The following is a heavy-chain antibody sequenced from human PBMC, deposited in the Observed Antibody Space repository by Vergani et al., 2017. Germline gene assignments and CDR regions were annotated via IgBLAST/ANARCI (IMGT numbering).Heavy chain of an antibody. J-gene: IGHJ4*02. Sequence: QLQLQESGPGLVKPSETLSLTCTVSGGSISSSSYYWGWIRQPPGKGLEWIGSIYYSGSTYYNPSLKSRVTISVDTSKNQFSLKLSSVTAADTAVYYWARGDKLTYYYDSSTFDYWGQGTLVTVSS. V-gene: IGHV4-39*07. D-gene: IGHD3-22*01. CDR1: GGSISSSSYY. CDR3: ARGDKLTYYYDSSTFDY. CDR2: IYYSGST.